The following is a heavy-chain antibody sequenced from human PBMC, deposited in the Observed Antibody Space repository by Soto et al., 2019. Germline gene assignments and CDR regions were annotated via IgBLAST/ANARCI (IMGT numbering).Heavy chain of an antibody. CDR3: ASSGSSGWYKEDAFDI. CDR1: GGSISSYY. D-gene: IGHD6-19*01. J-gene: IGHJ3*02. V-gene: IGHV4-59*01. Sequence: ASETLSLTCTVSGGSISSYYWSWIRQPPGKGLEWIGYIYYSGSTNYNPSLKSRVTISVDTSKNQFSLKLSSVTAADTAVYYCASSGSSGWYKEDAFDIWGQGTMVTVSS. CDR2: IYYSGST.